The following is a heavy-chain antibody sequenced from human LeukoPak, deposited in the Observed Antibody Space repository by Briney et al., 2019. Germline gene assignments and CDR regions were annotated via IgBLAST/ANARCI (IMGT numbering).Heavy chain of an antibody. CDR3: ARDSRSSSWEFDY. D-gene: IGHD6-13*01. V-gene: IGHV3-33*01. Sequence: GRSLRLSCAASGFTFSSYGMHWVRQAPGKGLEWVAVIWYDGSNKYYADSVKGRFTISRDNSKNTLYLQMNSLRAEDTAVYYCARDSRSSSWEFDYWGQGTLVTVSS. CDR1: GFTFSSYG. J-gene: IGHJ4*02. CDR2: IWYDGSNK.